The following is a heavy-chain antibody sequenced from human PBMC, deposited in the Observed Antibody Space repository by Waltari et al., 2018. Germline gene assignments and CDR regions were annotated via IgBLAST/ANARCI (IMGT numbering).Heavy chain of an antibody. V-gene: IGHV1-69*13. CDR3: ASPYDFWSGSDY. Sequence: QVQLVQSGAEVKKPGASVKVSCKVCGYTLTELSMHWVRQAPGKGLEWMGGIIPIFGTANYAQKFQGRVTITADESTSTAYMELSSLRSEDTAVYYCASPYDFWSGSDYWGQGTLVTVSS. CDR2: IIPIFGTA. J-gene: IGHJ4*02. D-gene: IGHD3-3*01. CDR1: GYTLTELS.